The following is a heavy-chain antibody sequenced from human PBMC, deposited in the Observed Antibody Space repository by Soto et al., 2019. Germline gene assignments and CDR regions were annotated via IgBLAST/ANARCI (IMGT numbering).Heavy chain of an antibody. J-gene: IGHJ4*02. Sequence: GGSLRLSCAASGFTFSSYGMHWVRQAPGKGLEWVAVISYDGSNKYYADSVKGRFTISRDNSKNTLYLQMNSLRAEDTAVYYCAKESPLYGWFRPGPFDYWGQGTLVTVSS. CDR1: GFTFSSYG. CDR3: AKESPLYGWFRPGPFDY. CDR2: ISYDGSNK. V-gene: IGHV3-30*18. D-gene: IGHD6-19*01.